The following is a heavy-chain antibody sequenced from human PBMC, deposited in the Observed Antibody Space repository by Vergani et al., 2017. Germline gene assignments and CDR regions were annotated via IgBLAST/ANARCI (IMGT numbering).Heavy chain of an antibody. CDR1: GYSISRGSY. D-gene: IGHD4-17*01. CDR2: IFHSGST. CDR3: ARHNLYGDSQTGIDY. J-gene: IGHJ4*02. V-gene: IGHV4-38-2*01. Sequence: QVQLQESGPGLVKPSETLFLTCAVSGYSISRGSYWAWIRQPPGKGLEWIGSIFHSGSTHYNPSLESRVTISVDTSKNQFSLKLNSVTAADTAVYYCARHNLYGDSQTGIDYWGLGTLVIVSS.